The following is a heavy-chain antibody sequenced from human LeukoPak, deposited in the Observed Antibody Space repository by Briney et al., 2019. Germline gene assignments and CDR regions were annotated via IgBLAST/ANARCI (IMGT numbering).Heavy chain of an antibody. CDR1: GFTFSSYA. D-gene: IGHD7-27*01. Sequence: PAGSLRLSCAASGFTFSSYAMSWVRQAPGKGLEWVSAISGSGGSTYYADSVKGRFTISRDNSKNTLYLQMNSLRAEDTAVYYCAKHPEKPTGIYYFDCYMDVWGKGTTVTVSS. V-gene: IGHV3-23*01. CDR2: ISGSGGST. J-gene: IGHJ6*03. CDR3: AKHPEKPTGIYYFDCYMDV.